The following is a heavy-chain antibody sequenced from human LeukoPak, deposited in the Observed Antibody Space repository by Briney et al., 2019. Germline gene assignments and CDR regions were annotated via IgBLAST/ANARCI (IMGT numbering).Heavy chain of an antibody. D-gene: IGHD5-24*01. J-gene: IGHJ4*02. CDR2: IYHSGST. Sequence: SQTLSLTCTVSGGSISSGGYYWSWIRQPPGKGLEWIGYIYHSGSTYYNPSLKSRVTISVDRSKNQFSLKLSSVTAADTAVYYCARDRAMFGYMTTDYWGQGTLVTVSS. V-gene: IGHV4-30-2*01. CDR3: ARDRAMFGYMTTDY. CDR1: GGSISSGGYY.